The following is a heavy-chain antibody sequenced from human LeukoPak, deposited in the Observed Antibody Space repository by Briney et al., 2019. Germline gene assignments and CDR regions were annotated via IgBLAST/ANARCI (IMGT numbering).Heavy chain of an antibody. CDR3: ARGARSGYDRFDY. CDR1: GGSFSGYY. D-gene: IGHD5-12*01. V-gene: IGHV4-34*01. Sequence: PSETLSLTCAVYGGSFSGYYWSWIRQPPGKGLEWIGEINHSGSTNYNPSLKSRVTISVDTSKNQFSLKLSSVTAADTAVYYCARGARSGYDRFDYWGQGTLVTVSS. CDR2: INHSGST. J-gene: IGHJ4*02.